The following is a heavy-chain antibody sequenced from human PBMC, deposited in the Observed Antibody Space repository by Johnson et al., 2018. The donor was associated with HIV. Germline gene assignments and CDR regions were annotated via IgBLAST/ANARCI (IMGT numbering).Heavy chain of an antibody. Sequence: VQLVESGGGLVQPGGSLRLSCAASGFTFSSYAMSWVRQAPGKGLEWVSAIGTAGDTFYPGSVKGRFTISRDNSKNTLYLQMNSLRAEDTAVYYCARSGPNWAFDFWGQGTMVTVSS. D-gene: IGHD1-1*01. CDR1: GFTFSSYA. V-gene: IGHV3-23*04. J-gene: IGHJ3*01. CDR3: ARSGPNWAFDF. CDR2: IGTAGDT.